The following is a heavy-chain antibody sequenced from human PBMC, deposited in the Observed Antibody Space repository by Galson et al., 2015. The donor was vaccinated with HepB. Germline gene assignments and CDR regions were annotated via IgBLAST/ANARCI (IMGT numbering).Heavy chain of an antibody. CDR3: AKDPGGGYYYDSSGHFDY. Sequence: SLRLSCAASGFTFRSSGVHWVRQAPGKGLEWVAVISYDGSNKYYADSVKGRFTISRDNSKNTLYLQMNSLRAEDTAVYYCAKDPGGGYYYDSSGHFDYWGQGTLVTVSS. CDR1: GFTFRSSG. D-gene: IGHD3-22*01. V-gene: IGHV3-30*18. J-gene: IGHJ4*02. CDR2: ISYDGSNK.